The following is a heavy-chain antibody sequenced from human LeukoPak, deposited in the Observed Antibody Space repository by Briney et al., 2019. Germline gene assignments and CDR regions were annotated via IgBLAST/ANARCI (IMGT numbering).Heavy chain of an antibody. Sequence: GGSLRLSCAASGFTFDDYGMSWVRQAPGKGLEWVSGINWNGGSIGYADSVKGRFTISRDDSKNTLYLQMNSLRAEDTAVYYCVRRAGGYSHPYDYWGQGTLVTVSS. CDR3: VRRAGGYSHPYDY. V-gene: IGHV3-20*04. J-gene: IGHJ4*02. CDR2: INWNGGSI. CDR1: GFTFDDYG. D-gene: IGHD4-23*01.